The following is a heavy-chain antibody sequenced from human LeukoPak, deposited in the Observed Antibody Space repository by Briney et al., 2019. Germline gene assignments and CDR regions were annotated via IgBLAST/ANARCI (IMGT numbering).Heavy chain of an antibody. Sequence: SETLSLTCTVSGGSISSGSYYWSWIRLPAGKGLEWIGRIYTSGSTNYNPSLKSRVTISVDTSKNQFSLKLSSVTAADTAVYYCARAIFGVVRSMDVWGKGTTVTVSS. V-gene: IGHV4-61*02. D-gene: IGHD3-3*01. CDR3: ARAIFGVVRSMDV. J-gene: IGHJ6*03. CDR1: GGSISSGSYY. CDR2: IYTSGST.